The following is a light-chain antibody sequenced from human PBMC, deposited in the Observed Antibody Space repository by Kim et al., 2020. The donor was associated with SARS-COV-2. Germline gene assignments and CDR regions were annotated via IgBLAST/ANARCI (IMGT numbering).Light chain of an antibody. CDR2: EDN. V-gene: IGLV6-57*04. CDR3: QSYDSSNWV. J-gene: IGLJ3*02. Sequence: NFMLTQPHSVSESPGKTVTISYTRSSGSIASNYVQWYQQRPGSAPTTVIYEDNQRPSGVPDRFSGSIDSSSNSASLTISGLKTEDEADYYCQSYDSSNWVFGGGTQLTV. CDR1: SGSIASNY.